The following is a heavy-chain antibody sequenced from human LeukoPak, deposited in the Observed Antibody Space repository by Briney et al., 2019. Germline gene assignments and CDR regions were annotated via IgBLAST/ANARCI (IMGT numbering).Heavy chain of an antibody. CDR1: GYTFTSYG. V-gene: IGHV1-18*01. D-gene: IGHD3-22*01. CDR2: ISAYNGNT. CDR3: ARGQDDSSGWRSDAFDI. Sequence: GASVKVSCKASGYTFTSYGISWVRQAPGQGLEWMGWISAYNGNTNYAQKLQGRVTMTTDTSTSTAYMELRSLRFDDTAVHYCARGQDDSSGWRSDAFDIWGQGTMVTVSS. J-gene: IGHJ3*02.